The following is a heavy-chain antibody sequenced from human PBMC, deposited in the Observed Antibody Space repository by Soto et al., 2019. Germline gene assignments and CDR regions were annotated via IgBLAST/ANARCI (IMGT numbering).Heavy chain of an antibody. D-gene: IGHD2-21*01. CDR3: ARGSSFRGDFDI. V-gene: IGHV4-4*02. CDR1: GGSAFSSSW. Sequence: SETLSLNCGVYGGSAFSSSWWTWLRQTPGKGLEWIGEIYHAGSPNYNPSFQSRVTILLDKSKNNFSLRLTSVTGADAATYYCARGSSFRGDFDIWGQGTTVTVSS. CDR2: IYHAGSP. J-gene: IGHJ3*02.